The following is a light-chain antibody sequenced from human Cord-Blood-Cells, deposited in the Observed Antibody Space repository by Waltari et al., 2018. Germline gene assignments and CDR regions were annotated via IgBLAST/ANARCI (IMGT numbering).Light chain of an antibody. CDR1: SSDVGGYNY. CDR2: EVS. CDR3: SSYAGSNNV. Sequence: QSALTQPPSASGSPGQSVTISCTGTSSDVGGYNYVSWYQQHPGKAPNLMIYEVSKPPSGVPDRFSGSKSGNTASLTGSGLQAEDEADYYCSSYAGSNNVFGTGTKVTVL. J-gene: IGLJ1*01. V-gene: IGLV2-8*01.